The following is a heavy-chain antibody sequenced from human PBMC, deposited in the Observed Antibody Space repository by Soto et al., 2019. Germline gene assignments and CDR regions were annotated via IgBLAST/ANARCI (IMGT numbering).Heavy chain of an antibody. Sequence: GGSLGLSCAASGFSFRNYAMSWVRQAPGKGLEWISTLTGSSSNIYYADSVKGRFAISRDNSRNTLYLQMNSLTAEDTAVYYCAKGRVTYPLLTHDYSGQAPLVTVFS. J-gene: IGHJ4*02. CDR1: GFSFRNYA. V-gene: IGHV3-23*01. CDR2: LTGSSSNI. CDR3: AKGRVTYPLLTHDY.